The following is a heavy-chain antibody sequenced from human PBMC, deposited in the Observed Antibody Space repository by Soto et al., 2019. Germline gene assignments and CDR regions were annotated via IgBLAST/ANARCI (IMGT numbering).Heavy chain of an antibody. CDR1: GGSISSYY. CDR2: IYYSGST. CDR3: ARHEFGFLEWLQTGYMDA. Sequence: SETLSLTCTASGGSISSYYWSWIRQPPGKGLEWIGYIYYSGSTNYNPSLKSRVTISVHTSKNQFSLKLSSVTAADTAVYYCARHEFGFLEWLQTGYMDAWGKGTTVTVSS. J-gene: IGHJ6*03. D-gene: IGHD3-3*01. V-gene: IGHV4-59*08.